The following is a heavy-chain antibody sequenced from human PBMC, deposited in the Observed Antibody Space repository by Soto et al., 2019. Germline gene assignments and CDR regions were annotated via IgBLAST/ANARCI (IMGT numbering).Heavy chain of an antibody. V-gene: IGHV3-74*01. Sequence: PGGSLKLACAVSGIPFNNYWMHWIRQAPGKGLVWVSHINTVATIINYGDSVKGRFTISRDNAENTLYLQMNSLGVEDTATYYCVPDDGRGLRYSGQGTFVTGSS. CDR3: VPDDGRGLRY. J-gene: IGHJ4*02. CDR2: INTVATII. CDR1: GIPFNNYW. D-gene: IGHD3-16*01.